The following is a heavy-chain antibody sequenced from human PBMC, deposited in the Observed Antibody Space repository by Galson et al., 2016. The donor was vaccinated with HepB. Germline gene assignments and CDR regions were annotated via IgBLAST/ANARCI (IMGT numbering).Heavy chain of an antibody. Sequence: SETLSLTCSVSGGSINSSSFCWGWIRQSPGRGLEWIGTLYFGANTYYNPSLKSRVTISVDTSNNQFSLKLTSVTAEDTAIYYCASKGKEWLVHGYFDYWGQGTLATVSS. J-gene: IGHJ4*02. V-gene: IGHV4-39*01. D-gene: IGHD6-19*01. CDR1: GGSINSSSFC. CDR2: LYFGANT. CDR3: ASKGKEWLVHGYFDY.